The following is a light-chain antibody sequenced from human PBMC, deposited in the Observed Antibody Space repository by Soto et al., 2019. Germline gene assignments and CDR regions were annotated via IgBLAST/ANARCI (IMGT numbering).Light chain of an antibody. V-gene: IGKV3-11*01. Sequence: IVLTQSPATLSLSPGERATLSCRASQSVSIYLAWCQQKPGQAPRLLIYDSSNRATGIPARFSGSGSGTDLTLTISSLEPEDSAVYYYQQRSTWPWTVGQGTKVEIK. CDR1: QSVSIY. CDR2: DSS. J-gene: IGKJ1*01. CDR3: QQRSTWPWT.